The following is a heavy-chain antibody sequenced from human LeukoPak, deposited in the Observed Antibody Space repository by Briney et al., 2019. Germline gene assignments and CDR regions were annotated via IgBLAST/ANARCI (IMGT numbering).Heavy chain of an antibody. CDR3: ARGVLYCSSTSCSIDY. J-gene: IGHJ4*02. D-gene: IGHD2-2*01. Sequence: GGSLRLSCAASGFTFSSYSMKWVRQAPGKGPEWVSSISSSSSYIYYADSVKGRFTISRDNAKNSLYLQMNSLRAEDTAVYYCARGVLYCSSTSCSIDYWGQGTLVTVSS. CDR2: ISSSSSYI. CDR1: GFTFSSYS. V-gene: IGHV3-21*01.